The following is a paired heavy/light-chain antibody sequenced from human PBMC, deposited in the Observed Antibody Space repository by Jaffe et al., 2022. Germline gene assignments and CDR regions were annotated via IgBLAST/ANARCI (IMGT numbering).Heavy chain of an antibody. CDR1: GGSISSYY. V-gene: IGHV4-59*01. CDR3: ARGVEDIVVVVAAQYYYYMDV. J-gene: IGHJ6*03. Sequence: QVQLQESGPGLVKPSETLSLTCTVSGGSISSYYWSWIRQPPGKGLEWIGYIYYSGSTNYNPSLKSRVTISVDTSKNQFSLKLSSVTAADTAVYYCARGVEDIVVVVAAQYYYYMDVWGKGTTVTVSS. D-gene: IGHD2-15*01. CDR2: IYYSGST.
Light chain of an antibody. J-gene: IGLJ2*01. Sequence: SYELTQPPSVSVSPGQTASITCSGDKLGDKYACWYQQKPGQSPVLVIYQDSKRPSGIPERFSGSNSGNTATLTISGTQAMDEADYYCQAWDSSFVVFGGGTKLTVL. CDR3: QAWDSSFVV. V-gene: IGLV3-1*01. CDR2: QDS. CDR1: KLGDKY.